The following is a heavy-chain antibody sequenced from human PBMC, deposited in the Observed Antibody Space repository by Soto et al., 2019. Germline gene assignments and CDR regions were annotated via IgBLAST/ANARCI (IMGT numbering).Heavy chain of an antibody. CDR3: ARTRLYDASGYYYYYYGMDV. V-gene: IGHV3-53*01. J-gene: IGHJ6*02. D-gene: IGHD3-22*01. CDR2: VYGDGRT. Sequence: VQVVESGGGVIQPGRSLRLSCAASGFNVNDNSMTWVRQAPGKGLEWVAVVYGDGRTYYADSLEGRFTISRDKSENTVVLQMGGLRVEDTAVYYCARTRLYDASGYYYYYYGMDVWCQGTRVTVSS. CDR1: GFNVNDNS.